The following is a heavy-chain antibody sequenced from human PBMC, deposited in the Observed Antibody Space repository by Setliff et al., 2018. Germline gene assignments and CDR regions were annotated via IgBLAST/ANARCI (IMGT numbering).Heavy chain of an antibody. V-gene: IGHV3-74*01. CDR1: AFTFSNYW. J-gene: IGHJ6*03. D-gene: IGHD7-27*01. Sequence: RGSLRLSCVASAFTFSNYWMYWVRQVQGEGLVWVSRINGDGTITDYADSVKGRFTISRGNAKSTLYLQMNSLRSEDTAVYFCASIDWGENFYNMDVWGKGTTVTVSS. CDR3: ASIDWGENFYNMDV. CDR2: INGDGTIT.